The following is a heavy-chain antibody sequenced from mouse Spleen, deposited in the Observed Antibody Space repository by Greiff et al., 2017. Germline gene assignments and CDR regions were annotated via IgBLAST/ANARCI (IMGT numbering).Heavy chain of an antibody. Sequence: QVQLQQSGAELVKPGASVKISCKASGYAFSSYWMNWVKQRPGKGLEWIGRIDPNSGGTKYNEKFKSKATLTVDKPSSTAYMQLSSLTSEDSAVYYCARDDYGGDWYFDVWGAGTTVTVSS. V-gene: IGHV1-72*01. CDR1: GYAFSSYW. CDR2: IDPNSGGT. D-gene: IGHD2-4*01. J-gene: IGHJ1*01. CDR3: ARDDYGGDWYFDV.